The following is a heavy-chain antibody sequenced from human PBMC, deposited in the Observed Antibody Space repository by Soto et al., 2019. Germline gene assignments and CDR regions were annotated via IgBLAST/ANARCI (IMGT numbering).Heavy chain of an antibody. CDR1: GYSITSYL. J-gene: IGHJ6*02. Sequence: PGEPMKICCKGAGYSITSYLIGRVSQITGKGLEWMGIIYPGDSDTRYSPSFQGQVTISADKSISTAYLQWSSMKASDTAMYYCARFMTGGYYYYGMDVWGQGTTVTVSS. CDR2: IYPGDSDT. CDR3: ARFMTGGYYYYGMDV. D-gene: IGHD3-16*01. V-gene: IGHV5-51*01.